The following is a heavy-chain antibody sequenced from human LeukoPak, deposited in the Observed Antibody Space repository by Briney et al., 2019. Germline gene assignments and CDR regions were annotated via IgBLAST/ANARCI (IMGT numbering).Heavy chain of an antibody. J-gene: IGHJ6*01. CDR3: ARLRGDSGDSSGWTDYYYYGMD. D-gene: IGHD6-19*01. CDR1: GGSITRGGYF. CDR2: IYYTGTT. Sequence: PSETLSLTCTVSGGSITRGGYFWTWIRQHPGKGLEWIGYIYYTGTTDHNPSLKSRLTMSVDTSKNQLSLKLSSVTAADTAVYYCARLRGDSGDSSGWTDYYYYGMD. V-gene: IGHV4-31*03.